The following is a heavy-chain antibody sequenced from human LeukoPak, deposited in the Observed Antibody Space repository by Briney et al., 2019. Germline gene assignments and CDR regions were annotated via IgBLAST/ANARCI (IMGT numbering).Heavy chain of an antibody. J-gene: IGHJ6*02. CDR3: ARDGYCSGGSCHYYGMDV. CDR2: ISSSSSTI. CDR1: GFTFSSYS. V-gene: IGHV3-48*04. D-gene: IGHD2-15*01. Sequence: GGSLRFSCAASGFTFSSYSMNWVRQAPGKGLEWVSYISSSSSTIYYADSVKGRFTISRDNAKNSLYLQMNSLRAKDTAVYYCARDGYCSGGSCHYYGMDVWGQGTTVTVSS.